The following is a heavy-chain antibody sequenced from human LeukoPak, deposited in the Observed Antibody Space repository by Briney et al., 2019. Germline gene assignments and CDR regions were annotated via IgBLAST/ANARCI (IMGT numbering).Heavy chain of an antibody. J-gene: IGHJ4*02. CDR2: ISYDGSNK. CDR1: GFTFSSYW. V-gene: IGHV3-30*03. CDR3: ARGRTELWFGELFRASFDY. Sequence: GGSLRLSCAASGFTFSSYWMSWVRQAPGKGLEWVAVISYDGSNKYYADSVKGRFTISRDNAKNSLYLQMNSLRAEDTAVYYCARGRTELWFGELFRASFDYWGQGTLVTVSS. D-gene: IGHD3-10*01.